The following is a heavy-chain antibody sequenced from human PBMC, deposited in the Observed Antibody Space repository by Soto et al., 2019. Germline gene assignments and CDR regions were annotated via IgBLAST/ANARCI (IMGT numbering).Heavy chain of an antibody. CDR2: FYYTGGT. CDR3: ASPRQGNYDFLCGYYALDY. D-gene: IGHD3-3*01. V-gene: IGHV4-39*01. J-gene: IGHJ4*02. CDR1: GASISSSRSY. Sequence: KTSETLSLTCTVSGASISSSRSYWGWVRQPPGKGLEWIVSFYYTGGTYSTYYNPSLKSRVTISVDTSKSQFSLNLRSVTAADTAVYYCASPRQGNYDFLCGYYALDYWGQGTLVTVSS.